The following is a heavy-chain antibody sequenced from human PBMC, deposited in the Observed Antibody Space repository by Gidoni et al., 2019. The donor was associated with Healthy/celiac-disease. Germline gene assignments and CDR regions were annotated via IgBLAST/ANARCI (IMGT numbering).Heavy chain of an antibody. CDR3: TTDPPLTYSVPGDNAFDI. D-gene: IGHD1-26*01. CDR2: IKSKTDGGTT. J-gene: IGHJ3*02. Sequence: EVQLVESGGGLVKPGGSLRLSCAASGFTFSNACMSWVRQAPGKGLEWVGRIKSKTDGGTTDYAAPVKGRFTISRDDSKNTLYLQMNSLKTEDTAVYYCTTDPPLTYSVPGDNAFDIWGQGTMVTVSS. CDR1: GFTFSNAC. V-gene: IGHV3-15*01.